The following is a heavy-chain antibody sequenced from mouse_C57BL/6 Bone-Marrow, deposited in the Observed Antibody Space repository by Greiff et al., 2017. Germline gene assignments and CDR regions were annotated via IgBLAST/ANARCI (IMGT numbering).Heavy chain of an antibody. CDR1: GYTFTDYY. D-gene: IGHD2-5*01. J-gene: IGHJ1*03. CDR3: ARLELDYYSIYWYFDV. Sequence: VQLQQSGPELVKPGASVQISCKASGYTFTDYYINWVKQRPGQGLEWLGWIFPGSGSKYYNEQFKGKAPLTVDTASSTAYMLLSSLTSEDSAVYFCARLELDYYSIYWYFDVWGTGTTVTGSS. V-gene: IGHV1-75*01. CDR2: IFPGSGSK.